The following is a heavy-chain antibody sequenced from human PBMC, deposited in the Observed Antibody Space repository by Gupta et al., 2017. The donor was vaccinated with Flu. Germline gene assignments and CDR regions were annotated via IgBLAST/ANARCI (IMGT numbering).Heavy chain of an antibody. CDR3: STEHSYTDLSGYFFDL. J-gene: IGHJ2*01. V-gene: IGHV3-15*05. Sequence: WVRQAPGKGLEWIGHIKTEFDGETKDFAAPVRGRFSISRDDSKNTVYLEMQSLKTEDTAVYFCSTEHSYTDLSGYFFDLWGRGTLVTVSS. D-gene: IGHD5-12*01. CDR2: IKTEFDGETK.